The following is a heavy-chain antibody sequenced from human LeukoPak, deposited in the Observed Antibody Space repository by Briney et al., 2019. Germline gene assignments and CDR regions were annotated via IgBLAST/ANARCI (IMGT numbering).Heavy chain of an antibody. CDR2: ISWNSGSI. D-gene: IGHD3-9*01. Sequence: GGSLRLSCAASGFTFDDYAMHWVRQAPGKGLEWVSGISWNSGSIGYADSVKGRFTISRDNAKNSLYLQMNSLRAEDTALYYCAKDFDILTGGPGDYWGQGTLVTVSS. CDR1: GFTFDDYA. J-gene: IGHJ4*02. CDR3: AKDFDILTGGPGDY. V-gene: IGHV3-9*01.